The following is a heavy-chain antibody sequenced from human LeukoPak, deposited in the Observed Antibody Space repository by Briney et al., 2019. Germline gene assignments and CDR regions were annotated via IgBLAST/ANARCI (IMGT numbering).Heavy chain of an antibody. Sequence: GRSLRLSCAASGFTFSSYAMHWVRQAPGKGLEWVAVISYDGSNKYYADSVKGRFTISRDNSKNTLYLQMNSLRAEDTAVYYCARDSAMIVVVQGNDAFDIWGQGTMVTVSS. CDR2: ISYDGSNK. V-gene: IGHV3-30-3*01. J-gene: IGHJ3*02. CDR1: GFTFSSYA. D-gene: IGHD3-22*01. CDR3: ARDSAMIVVVQGNDAFDI.